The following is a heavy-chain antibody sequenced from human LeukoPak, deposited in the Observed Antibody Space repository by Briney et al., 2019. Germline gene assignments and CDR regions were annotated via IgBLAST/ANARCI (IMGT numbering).Heavy chain of an antibody. CDR2: ISGSGGST. J-gene: IGHJ4*02. CDR3: AKGETTYYDYVWGSYVYDY. CDR1: GFTFSSYW. Sequence: PGGSLRLSCAASGFTFSSYWVHWVRQAPGKGLEWVSAISGSGGSTYYADSVKGRFTISRDNSKNTLYLQMNSLRAEDTAVYYCAKGETTYYDYVWGSYVYDYWGQGTLVTVSS. D-gene: IGHD3-16*01. V-gene: IGHV3-23*01.